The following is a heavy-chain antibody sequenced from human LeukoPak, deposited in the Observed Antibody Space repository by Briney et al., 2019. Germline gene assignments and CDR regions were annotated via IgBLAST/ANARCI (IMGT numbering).Heavy chain of an antibody. CDR2: IGGSGATT. D-gene: IGHD4-17*01. V-gene: IGHV3-23*01. J-gene: IGHJ5*02. CDR3: AKEPGDYLNWFDP. CDR1: RFTFNIYA. Sequence: GGSVRLSCAASRFTFNIYAVSWPRRARGKGREWVSSIGGSGATTYYADSVKGRFTISRDNSKNTLYLQMNSLTAEDTAVYYCAKEPGDYLNWFDPWGQGTLVTVST.